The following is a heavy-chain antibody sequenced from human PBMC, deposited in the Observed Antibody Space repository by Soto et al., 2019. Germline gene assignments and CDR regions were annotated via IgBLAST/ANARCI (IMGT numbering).Heavy chain of an antibody. V-gene: IGHV1-3*01. J-gene: IGHJ4*02. D-gene: IGHD6-19*01. CDR1: GYSLITYA. Sequence: QVQLVQSGAEVKKPGASVKVSCKDSGYSLITYAMHWVRRAPGHRLEWMGWINAGNGNTKYSQKFQGRLTNTRDTSATTVYMELSGLRSEDTAVYYCATGPEARGWPKLDYWGQGTLVTVAS. CDR2: INAGNGNT. CDR3: ATGPEARGWPKLDY.